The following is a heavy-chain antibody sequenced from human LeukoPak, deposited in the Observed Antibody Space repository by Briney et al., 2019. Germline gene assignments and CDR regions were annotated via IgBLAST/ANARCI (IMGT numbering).Heavy chain of an antibody. CDR1: GYSFTSYW. D-gene: IGHD3-3*01. CDR2: IYPGDSDT. J-gene: IGHJ4*02. CDR3: ARQGGDFWSGYYTYYLDY. V-gene: IGHV5-51*01. Sequence: GESLKISCKGSGYSFTSYWIGWVRQMPGKGLEWMGIIYPGDSDTRYSPSFQGQVTISADKSISTAYLQWSSLKASDTAMYYCARQGGDFWSGYYTYYLDYWGQGTLVTVSS.